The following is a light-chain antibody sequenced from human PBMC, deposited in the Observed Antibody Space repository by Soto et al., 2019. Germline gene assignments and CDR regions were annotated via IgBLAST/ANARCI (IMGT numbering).Light chain of an antibody. V-gene: IGKV1-27*01. CDR2: AAS. Sequence: DIQMTQSPSTLSASVGDRVTITCRASQSISSWLAWYQQKPGKAPNLLIYAASTLQSGVPSRFSGSGSGTDFTLTISSLQPEDVATYYCQKYNSARWTFGQGTRVDIK. CDR3: QKYNSARWT. CDR1: QSISSW. J-gene: IGKJ1*01.